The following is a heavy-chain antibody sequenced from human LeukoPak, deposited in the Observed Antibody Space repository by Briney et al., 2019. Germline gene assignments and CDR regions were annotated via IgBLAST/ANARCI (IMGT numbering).Heavy chain of an antibody. CDR3: ARFDILTGYYFDY. CDR2: INPNSGGT. CDR1: GYTFTGYY. V-gene: IGHV1-2*02. D-gene: IGHD3-9*01. J-gene: IGHJ4*02. Sequence: ASVKVSCKASGYTFTGYYMHWVRQAPGQGLEWMGWINPNSGGTNYAQKFKGRVTMTRDTSISTAYMELSRLRSDDTAVYYCARFDILTGYYFDYWGQGTLVTVSS.